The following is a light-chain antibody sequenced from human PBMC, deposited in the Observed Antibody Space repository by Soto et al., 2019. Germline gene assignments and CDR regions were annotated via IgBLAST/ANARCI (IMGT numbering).Light chain of an antibody. V-gene: IGKV3-20*01. Sequence: IVLTQSPGTLSLSPGERATLSCRASQSVSSSYLAWYQRKPGQAPRLLIYGASSRATGIPDGFSGSEAGTDFAPNISRLQPEDFAVYYCQQYGSSPQITFGPGTKVDIK. CDR1: QSVSSSY. CDR3: QQYGSSPQIT. J-gene: IGKJ3*01. CDR2: GAS.